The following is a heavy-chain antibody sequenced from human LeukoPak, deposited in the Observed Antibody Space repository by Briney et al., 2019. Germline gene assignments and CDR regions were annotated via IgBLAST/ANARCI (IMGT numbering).Heavy chain of an antibody. CDR3: ARDGIEMATITDY. Sequence: SGGSLRLSCAASGFTFSSYWMSWVRQAPGKGLEWVANIKQDGSEKYYVDSVKGRFTIPRDNAKNSLYLQMNSLRAEDTAVYYCARDGIEMATITDYWGQGTLVTVSS. V-gene: IGHV3-7*01. CDR1: GFTFSSYW. D-gene: IGHD5-24*01. CDR2: IKQDGSEK. J-gene: IGHJ4*02.